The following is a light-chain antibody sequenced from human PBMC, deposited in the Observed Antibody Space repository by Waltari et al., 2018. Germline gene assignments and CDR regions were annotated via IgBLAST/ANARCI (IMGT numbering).Light chain of an antibody. J-gene: IGLJ3*02. Sequence: QAVVTQVPSLTVSPGGTVTLTCGSSTGFVTSVRYPYWFQQKPGQAPKTLIYDTSNKHSWTPARFSGSLVGGKAALTLSGAQPEDEADYYCLLSYSGGRRVFGGGTKLTVL. CDR2: DTS. CDR3: LLSYSGGRRV. V-gene: IGLV7-46*01. CDR1: TGFVTSVRY.